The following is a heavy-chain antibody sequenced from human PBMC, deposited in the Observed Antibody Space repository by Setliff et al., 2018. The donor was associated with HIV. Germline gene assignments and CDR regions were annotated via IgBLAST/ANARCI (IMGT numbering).Heavy chain of an antibody. CDR3: ARRPPLTTGREYYFDF. CDR2: FYTSGST. Sequence: SSETLSLTCTVSGGSFTTYYWSWLRQPPGKELEWIGYFYTSGSTNYNPSHKSRVTISIDTSKNQFSLKLNAVTAADTAVYYCARRPPLTTGREYYFDFWGQGTLVTVSS. J-gene: IGHJ4*02. CDR1: GGSFTTYY. D-gene: IGHD1-1*01. V-gene: IGHV4-4*09.